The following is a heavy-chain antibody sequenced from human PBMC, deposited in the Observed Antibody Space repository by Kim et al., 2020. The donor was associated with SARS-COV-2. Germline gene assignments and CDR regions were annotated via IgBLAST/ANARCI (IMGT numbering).Heavy chain of an antibody. CDR3: ARDPRGSSGWFDP. J-gene: IGHJ5*02. D-gene: IGHD6-19*01. CDR2: IIPIFGTA. Sequence: SVKVSCKASGGTFSSYAISWVRQAPGQGLEWMGGIIPIFGTANYAQKFQGRVTITADESTSTAYMELSSLRSEDTAVYYCARDPRGSSGWFDPWGQGTLVTVSS. CDR1: GGTFSSYA. V-gene: IGHV1-69*13.